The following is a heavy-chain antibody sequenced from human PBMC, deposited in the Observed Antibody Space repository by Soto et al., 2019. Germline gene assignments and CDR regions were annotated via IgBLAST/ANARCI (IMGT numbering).Heavy chain of an antibody. J-gene: IGHJ4*02. D-gene: IGHD2-21*02. CDR2: IIPIFGTT. CDR3: ARGLYCGGGCYSHFDY. CDR1: GGTFSNYP. Sequence: VQLVQSGAEVKKPGSSVKVSCKASGGTFSNYPFIWVRQAPGQGLDWMGGIIPIFGTTDYGQRIKGRVTITADESTNTAYMELSSLRSDATAVYYCARGLYCGGGCYSHFDYCGQGPLVTVSS. V-gene: IGHV1-69*01.